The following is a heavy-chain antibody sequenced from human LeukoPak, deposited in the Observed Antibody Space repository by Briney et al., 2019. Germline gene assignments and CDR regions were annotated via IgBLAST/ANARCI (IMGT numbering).Heavy chain of an antibody. J-gene: IGHJ5*02. V-gene: IGHV3-30-3*01. CDR2: ISYDGSSK. CDR1: GFTFSSYA. CDR3: ARDGGYCSSISCYVASWFDP. Sequence: GGSLRLSCAASGFTFSSYAMHWVRQAPGKGLEWVALISYDGSSKYYADSVKGRFTISRDNSKNTLSLQMNSLRAEDTAVYYCARDGGYCSSISCYVASWFDPWGQGTLVTVSS. D-gene: IGHD2-2*01.